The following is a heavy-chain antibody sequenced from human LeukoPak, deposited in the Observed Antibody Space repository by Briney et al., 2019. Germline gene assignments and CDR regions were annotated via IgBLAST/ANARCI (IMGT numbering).Heavy chain of an antibody. V-gene: IGHV6-1*01. Sequence: SQTLSLTCAISGDSVSTTTSTWNWIRQSPSRGLEWLGRTYYRSKWNYDYADSVKSRITISPDTSENQFSLQLQFVTPEDSAVYYCARRRHANNGVDVWGQGTTVTVSS. CDR3: ARRRHANNGVDV. CDR1: GDSVSTTTST. J-gene: IGHJ6*02. CDR2: TYYRSKWNY.